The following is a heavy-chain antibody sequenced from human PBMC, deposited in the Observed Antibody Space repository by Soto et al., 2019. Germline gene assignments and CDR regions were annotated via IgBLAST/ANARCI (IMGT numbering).Heavy chain of an antibody. CDR1: GGSFSGYY. CDR2: INHSGST. J-gene: IGHJ4*02. CDR3: ARGLVGDTGYYFDY. Sequence: SETLSLTYAVDGGSFSGYYWSWIRQPPGKGLEWIGEINHSGSTNYNPSLKSRVTISVDTSKNQFSLKLSSVTAADTAVYYCARGLVGDTGYYFDYWGQGTLVTVSS. D-gene: IGHD1-26*01. V-gene: IGHV4-34*01.